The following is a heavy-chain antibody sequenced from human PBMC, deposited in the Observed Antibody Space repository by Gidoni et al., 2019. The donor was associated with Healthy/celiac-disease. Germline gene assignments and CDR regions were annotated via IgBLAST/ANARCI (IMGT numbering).Heavy chain of an antibody. CDR3: ARNQPGVLMVYAIHYGMDV. V-gene: IGHV3-21*01. D-gene: IGHD2-8*01. J-gene: IGHJ6*02. Sequence: EVPLVESGGGLVTPGVSLRLSCAASGFPFSSYSMNWVRQAPGKGLGWVSSISSSSSYIYYADSLKGRCTITRDNAKNSLYLQMNSLRAEDTAVDYCARNQPGVLMVYAIHYGMDVWGQGTTVTVSS. CDR1: GFPFSSYS. CDR2: ISSSSSYI.